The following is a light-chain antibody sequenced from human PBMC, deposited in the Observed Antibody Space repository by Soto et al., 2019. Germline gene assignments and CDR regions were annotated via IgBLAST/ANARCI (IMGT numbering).Light chain of an antibody. CDR2: EVS. J-gene: IGKJ5*01. CDR1: RSLLHSDGKTY. CDR3: MQSIQVPLT. Sequence: DVVMTQSPLSLSVTPGQPASISCKSGRSLLHSDGKTYLYWFLQKPGQPPQLLFYEVSSRFSGVPDRFSGSGSGTDFTLKISRAEAEDVGVYYCMQSIQVPLTFGQGTRLEIK. V-gene: IGKV2D-29*01.